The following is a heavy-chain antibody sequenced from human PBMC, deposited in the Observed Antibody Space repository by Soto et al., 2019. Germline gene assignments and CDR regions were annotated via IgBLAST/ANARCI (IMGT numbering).Heavy chain of an antibody. CDR3: ARGLGTLPPSYYYYGMDV. J-gene: IGHJ6*02. D-gene: IGHD1-1*01. V-gene: IGHV3-21*01. CDR1: GFTFSSYS. CDR2: ISSSSSYI. Sequence: EVQLVESGGGLVKPGGSLRLSCAASGFTFSSYSMNWVRQAPGKGLEWVSSISSSSSYIYYADSVKGRFTISRDNAKNSLYLQMNSLRAEDTAVYYYARGLGTLPPSYYYYGMDVWGQGTTVTVSS.